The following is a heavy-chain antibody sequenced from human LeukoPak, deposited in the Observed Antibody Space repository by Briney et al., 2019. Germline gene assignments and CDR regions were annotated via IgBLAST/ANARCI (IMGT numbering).Heavy chain of an antibody. V-gene: IGHV3-30*18. Sequence: GGSLRLSCAASGFTFSSYGMHWVRQAPGKGLEWVATISYDGSNKFYADSVKGRFTISRDNSKNTLYLQMNSLRAEDTAVYYCAKVSLRWWGYVDYWGLGTLVTVSS. CDR2: ISYDGSNK. J-gene: IGHJ4*02. CDR1: GFTFSSYG. D-gene: IGHD4-23*01. CDR3: AKVSLRWWGYVDY.